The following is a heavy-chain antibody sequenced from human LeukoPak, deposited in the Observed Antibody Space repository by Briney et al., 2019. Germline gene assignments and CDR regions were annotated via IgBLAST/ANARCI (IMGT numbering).Heavy chain of an antibody. CDR3: ARDFIGYFDY. CDR1: GGSISSYY. D-gene: IGHD2-15*01. CDR2: IYYSGST. Sequence: SETLSLTCTVSGGSISSYYWSWIRQPPGKGLEWIGYIYYSGSTNYNPSLKSRVTISVDTSKNQFSLKLSSVTAADTAVYYCARDFIGYFDYWGQGTLVTVSS. J-gene: IGHJ4*02. V-gene: IGHV4-59*01.